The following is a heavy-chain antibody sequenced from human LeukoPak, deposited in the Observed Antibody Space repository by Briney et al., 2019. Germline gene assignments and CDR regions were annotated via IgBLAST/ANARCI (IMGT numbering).Heavy chain of an antibody. Sequence: ASVTVSFTASGYTFTGYYIHWVRQAPAQGLEWMGWINPNSGGTNYAQKFQGRVNLTRDTSINTAYMELSRLRSDDTAVYYCAPGDRTGTTSGVSGMALYYFDYWGQGTLVTVSS. CDR2: INPNSGGT. V-gene: IGHV1-2*02. CDR1: GYTFTGYY. J-gene: IGHJ4*02. D-gene: IGHD1-1*01. CDR3: APGDRTGTTSGVSGMALYYFDY.